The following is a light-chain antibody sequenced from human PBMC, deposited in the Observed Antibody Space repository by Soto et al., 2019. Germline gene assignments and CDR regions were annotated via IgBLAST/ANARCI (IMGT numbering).Light chain of an antibody. V-gene: IGKV1-5*03. CDR2: KAS. CDR3: QQYNSYST. J-gene: IGKJ1*01. Sequence: DIQMTQSPSTLSGSVGDRATITCRASQTISSWLAWYQQKPGKAPKLLIYKASSLESGIPSRFSGSGSGTEFTLTISSLQPDDFATYYCQQYNSYSTFGQGTKVDIK. CDR1: QTISSW.